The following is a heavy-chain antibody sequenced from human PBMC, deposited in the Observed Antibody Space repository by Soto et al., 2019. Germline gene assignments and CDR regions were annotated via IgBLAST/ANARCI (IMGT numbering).Heavy chain of an antibody. D-gene: IGHD3-3*01. J-gene: IGHJ4*02. CDR3: ARGRYYDFWSGYPLTYRPHLDY. Sequence: QVQLVQSGAEVKKPGASVKVSCKASGYTFTSYDINWVRQATGQGLEWMGWMNPNSGNTGYAQKIQGRVTMTRNTSISTAYMELSSLRSEDTAVYYCARGRYYDFWSGYPLTYRPHLDYWGQGTLVTVSS. CDR2: MNPNSGNT. V-gene: IGHV1-8*01. CDR1: GYTFTSYD.